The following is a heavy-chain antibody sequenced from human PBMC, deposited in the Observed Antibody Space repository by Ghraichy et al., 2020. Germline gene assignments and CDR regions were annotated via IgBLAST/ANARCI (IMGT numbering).Heavy chain of an antibody. Sequence: SLNISCTVSGGSISSGGYYWSWIRQHPGKGLEWIGYIYYSGSTYYNPSLKSRVTISVDTSKNQFSLKLSSVTAADTAVYYCARVLYDSSGITFDYWGQGTLVTVSS. J-gene: IGHJ4*02. CDR3: ARVLYDSSGITFDY. CDR1: GGSISSGGYY. CDR2: IYYSGST. V-gene: IGHV4-31*03. D-gene: IGHD3-22*01.